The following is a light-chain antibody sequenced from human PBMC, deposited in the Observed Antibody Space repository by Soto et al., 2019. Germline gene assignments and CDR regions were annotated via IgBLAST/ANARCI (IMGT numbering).Light chain of an antibody. Sequence: EIVLTQPPGTLSLSPGEESARSFGASHCFDSNYLAWYQQKPGQTPRLIIYGASGRADGIPHRFSGSGFGTDFTLTISKVEPEDFAVYYCQQYGTPRSVTFGQGTRLEIK. J-gene: IGKJ5*01. V-gene: IGKV3-20*01. CDR2: GAS. CDR3: QQYGTPRSVT. CDR1: HCFDSNY.